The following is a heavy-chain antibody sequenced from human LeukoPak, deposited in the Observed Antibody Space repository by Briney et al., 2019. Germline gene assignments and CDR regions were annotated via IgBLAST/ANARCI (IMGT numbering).Heavy chain of an antibody. D-gene: IGHD4-11*01. J-gene: IGHJ6*02. V-gene: IGHV4-30-2*01. CDR2: IYHSGST. CDR3: ARGDYSRGMAV. Sequence: PSETLSLTCAVSGGSISSGGYSWSWIRQPPGKGPEWIGYIYHSGSTYYNPSLKSRVTISVDRSKNQFSLKLSSVTAADTAVYYCARGDYSRGMAVWGQGTTVTVSS. CDR1: GGSISSGGYS.